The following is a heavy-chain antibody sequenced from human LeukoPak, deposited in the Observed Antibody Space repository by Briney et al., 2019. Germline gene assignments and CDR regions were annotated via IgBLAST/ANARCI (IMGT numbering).Heavy chain of an antibody. D-gene: IGHD4-23*01. CDR3: AREGGYGGNPNDY. J-gene: IGHJ4*02. CDR2: ISSSSSYI. V-gene: IGHV3-21*01. Sequence: GGSLRLSCAASGFTFSSYSMNWVRQAPGKGLEWVSSISSSSSYIYYADSVKGRFTISRDNAKNSLYLQMNSLRAEDTAAYYCAREGGYGGNPNDYWGQGTLVTVSS. CDR1: GFTFSSYS.